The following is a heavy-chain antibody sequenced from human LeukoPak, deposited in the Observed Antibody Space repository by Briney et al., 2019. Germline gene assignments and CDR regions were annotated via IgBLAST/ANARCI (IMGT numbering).Heavy chain of an antibody. D-gene: IGHD7-27*01. CDR3: ARDQGLGAFDI. J-gene: IGHJ3*02. V-gene: IGHV4-59*01. Sequence: SETLSLTCTVSGGSISSYYWSWIWQPPGKGLEWIGYIYYSGSTNYNPSLKSRVTISVDTSKNQFSLKLSSVTAADTAVYYCARDQGLGAFDIWGQGTMVTVSS. CDR1: GGSISSYY. CDR2: IYYSGST.